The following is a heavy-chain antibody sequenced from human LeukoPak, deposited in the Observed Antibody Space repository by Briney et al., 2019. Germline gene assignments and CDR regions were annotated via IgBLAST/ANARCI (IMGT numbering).Heavy chain of an antibody. V-gene: IGHV1-8*01. D-gene: IGHD3-9*01. CDR1: GYTLTSYD. J-gene: IGHJ6*02. CDR2: MNPNSGNT. CDR3: ARVFHLRYFDWLTPYGMDV. Sequence: ASVKVSCKASGYTLTSYDINWVRQATGQGLEWMGWMNPNSGNTGYAQKFQGRVTMTRNTSISTAYMELSSLRSEDTAVYYCARVFHLRYFDWLTPYGMDVWGQGTTVTVSS.